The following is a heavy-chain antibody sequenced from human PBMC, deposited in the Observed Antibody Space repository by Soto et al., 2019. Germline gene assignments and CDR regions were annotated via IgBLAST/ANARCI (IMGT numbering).Heavy chain of an antibody. CDR2: ISNNGDTA. D-gene: IGHD3-16*02. CDR1: GFTFSSYA. V-gene: IGHV3-23*01. J-gene: IGHJ4*02. Sequence: EVQLLESGGGLVQPGGSLTLSCATSGFTFSSYAMVWVRQAAEKGLEWVASISNNGDTAYYADSVKGRFTISRGNSENTLYLQMSGLRADVTALYFCAKSRVFIGAIVTLLDSWGQGTQVTVSS. CDR3: AKSRVFIGAIVTLLDS.